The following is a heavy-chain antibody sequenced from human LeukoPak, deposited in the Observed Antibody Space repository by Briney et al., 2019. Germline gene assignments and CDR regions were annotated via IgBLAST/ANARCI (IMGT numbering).Heavy chain of an antibody. CDR2: IKQDESEK. V-gene: IGHV3-7*01. Sequence: GGSLRLSCEASGFTFNNYWMSWFRQAPGKGLERVANIKQDESEKNYVDSVKGRFTISRDNVKNSLYLQMNSLRAEDTAVYSCARRAGAYSHPYDYWGQGTLVTVSS. CDR1: GFTFNNYW. D-gene: IGHD4/OR15-4a*01. CDR3: ARRAGAYSHPYDY. J-gene: IGHJ4*02.